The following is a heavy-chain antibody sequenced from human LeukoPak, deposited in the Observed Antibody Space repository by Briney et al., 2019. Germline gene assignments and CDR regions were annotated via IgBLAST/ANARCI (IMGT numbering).Heavy chain of an antibody. D-gene: IGHD6-19*01. CDR2: INPNSGGT. J-gene: IGHJ5*02. CDR1: GYTFTGYY. V-gene: IGHV1-2*02. CDR3: ARGRVAVAGTKEGHWFDP. Sequence: ASVKLSCKASGYTFTGYYMHWVRQAPGQGLEWMGWINPNSGGTNYAQKFQGRVTMTRDTSISTAYMERSRLRSDDTAVYYCARGRVAVAGTKEGHWFDPWGQGTLVTVSS.